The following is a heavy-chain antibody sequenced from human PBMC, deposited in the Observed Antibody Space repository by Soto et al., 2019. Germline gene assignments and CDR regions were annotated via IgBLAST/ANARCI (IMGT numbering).Heavy chain of an antibody. CDR3: AREMDYYDSRDWGSVYYYGMDV. CDR2: INSDGSST. CDR1: GFTFSSYW. D-gene: IGHD3-22*01. Sequence: EVQLVESGGGLVQPGGSPRLSCAASGFTFSSYWMHWVRQAPGKGLVWVSRINSDGSSTSYADSVKGRFTISRDNAKNTLYLQMNSLRAEDTAVYYCAREMDYYDSRDWGSVYYYGMDVWGQGTTVTVSS. J-gene: IGHJ6*02. V-gene: IGHV3-74*01.